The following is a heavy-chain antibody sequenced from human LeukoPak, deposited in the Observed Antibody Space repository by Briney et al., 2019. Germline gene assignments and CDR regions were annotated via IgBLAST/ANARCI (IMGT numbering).Heavy chain of an antibody. J-gene: IGHJ3*02. Sequence: GGSVKVSCKASGYTFTSYYIHWGRHAPGQGLEWIGIINPSGGSTSYAQKFQGRVTMTRDTSTSTVYMELSSLRSEDTAVYYCASWAGDYGDSYDAFDIWGQGTMVTVSS. V-gene: IGHV1-46*01. CDR1: GYTFTSYY. CDR2: INPSGGST. D-gene: IGHD4-17*01. CDR3: ASWAGDYGDSYDAFDI.